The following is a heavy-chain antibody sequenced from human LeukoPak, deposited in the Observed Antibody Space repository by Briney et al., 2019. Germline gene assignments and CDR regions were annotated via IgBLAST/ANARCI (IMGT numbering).Heavy chain of an antibody. Sequence: GGSLRLSCAASGFTFSSYAMSWVRQAPGKGLEGVSAISCSGGSTYYADSVKGRFTISRDNSKNTLYLQMNSLRAEDTAVYYCAKDAVLWFGAPNAFDIWGQGTMVTVSS. CDR3: AKDAVLWFGAPNAFDI. D-gene: IGHD3-10*01. J-gene: IGHJ3*02. CDR2: ISCSGGST. V-gene: IGHV3-23*01. CDR1: GFTFSSYA.